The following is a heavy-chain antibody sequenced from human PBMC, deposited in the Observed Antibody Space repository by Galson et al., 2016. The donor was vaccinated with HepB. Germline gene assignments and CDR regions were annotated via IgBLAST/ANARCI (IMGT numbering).Heavy chain of an antibody. CDR3: ATGGHSGGMDV. V-gene: IGHV1-24*01. D-gene: IGHD6-19*01. CDR2: FDPEDGET. CDR1: GYTLTELS. J-gene: IGHJ6*02. Sequence: SVKVSCKVSGYTLTELSMHWVRQAPGKGLEWMGGFDPEDGETIYAQKFRGRVSMTEDTSTDTAYMEMRSLRSEDTAVYYCATGGHSGGMDVWGQGTTVAVSS.